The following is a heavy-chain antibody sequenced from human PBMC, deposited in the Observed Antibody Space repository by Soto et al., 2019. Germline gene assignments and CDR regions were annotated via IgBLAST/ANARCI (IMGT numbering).Heavy chain of an antibody. Sequence: QLHLQESGSGLVRPSQTLTLTCAVSGASISSGDYSWTWIRQPPGRGLEWIGYIYHSGNTYYNPSLXSXVXIXXVRSKNQFFLDLNYVTAADTAVYYCARFGHSGGYFPSYFDSWGQGTLVTVSS. CDR3: ARFGHSGGYFPSYFDS. V-gene: IGHV4-30-2*01. CDR1: GASISSGDYS. CDR2: IYHSGNT. J-gene: IGHJ4*02. D-gene: IGHD3-22*01.